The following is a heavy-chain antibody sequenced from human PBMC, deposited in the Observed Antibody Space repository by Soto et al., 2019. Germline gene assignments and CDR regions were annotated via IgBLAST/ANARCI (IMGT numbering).Heavy chain of an antibody. Sequence: QVQLVQSGAEVKKPGSSVKVSCKASGGTFSSYAISWVRQAPGQGLEWMGGIIPIFGTANYAQKFQGIVTITADDYTSTAYSELSSLRSEDTAVYYCATRTRLPHYYDYYGMDVWGQGTTVTVSS. CDR1: GGTFSSYA. CDR2: IIPIFGTA. CDR3: ATRTRLPHYYDYYGMDV. V-gene: IGHV1-69*01. J-gene: IGHJ6*02.